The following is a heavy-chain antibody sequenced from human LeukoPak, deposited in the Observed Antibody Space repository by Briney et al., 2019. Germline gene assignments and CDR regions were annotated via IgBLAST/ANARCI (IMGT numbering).Heavy chain of an antibody. D-gene: IGHD3-9*01. CDR1: GFTFSSYW. V-gene: IGHV3-7*03. CDR2: IKQDGSEK. J-gene: IGHJ3*02. Sequence: GGSLRLSYAASGFTFSSYWMSWVRQAPGKGLEWVANIKQDGSEKYYVDSVKGRFTISRDNAKNSLYLQMNSLRAEDTAVYYCARGQLRYFDWLLEVAFDIWGQGTMVTVSS. CDR3: ARGQLRYFDWLLEVAFDI.